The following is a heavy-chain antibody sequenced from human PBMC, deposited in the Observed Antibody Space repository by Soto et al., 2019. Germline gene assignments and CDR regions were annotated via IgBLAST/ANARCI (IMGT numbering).Heavy chain of an antibody. CDR1: GGSFSGYY. D-gene: IGHD3-10*01. CDR2: INHSGST. V-gene: IGHV4-34*01. Sequence: SETLSLTCAVYGGSFSGYYWSWIRQPPGKGLEWIGEINHSGSTNYNPSLKSRVTLSVDTSKNQFSLKLSSVTAADTAVYYCARVHRYYYGSGSLDYWGQGTLVTVSS. CDR3: ARVHRYYYGSGSLDY. J-gene: IGHJ4*02.